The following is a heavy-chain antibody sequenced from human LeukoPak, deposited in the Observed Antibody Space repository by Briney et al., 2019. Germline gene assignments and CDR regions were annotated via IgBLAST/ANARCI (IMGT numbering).Heavy chain of an antibody. CDR2: IYISGGT. J-gene: IGHJ6*03. CDR1: GGSISSYY. CDR3: ARVNYYYYYMDV. Sequence: SETLSLTCTVSGGSISSYYWSWIRQPAGKGLEWIGRIYISGGTNYNPSLKSRVAMSVDTSKNQFSLKLSSVTAADTAVYYCARVNYYYYYMDVWGKGTTVTISS. V-gene: IGHV4-4*07.